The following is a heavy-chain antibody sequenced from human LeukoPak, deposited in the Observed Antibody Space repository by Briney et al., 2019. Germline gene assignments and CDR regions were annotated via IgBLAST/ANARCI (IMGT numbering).Heavy chain of an antibody. CDR2: IYYSGST. CDR1: GGSISSSSYY. J-gene: IGHJ4*02. CDR3: ASGYSYVFDY. Sequence: SETLSLTCTVSGGSISSSSYYWGWIRQPPGKGLEWIGSIYYSGSTNYNPSLKSRVTISVDTSKNQFSLKLSSVTAADTAVYYCASGYSYVFDYWGQGTLVTVSS. V-gene: IGHV4-39*07. D-gene: IGHD5-18*01.